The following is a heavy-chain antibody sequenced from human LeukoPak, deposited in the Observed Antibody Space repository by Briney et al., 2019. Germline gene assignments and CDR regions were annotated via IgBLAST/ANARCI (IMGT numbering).Heavy chain of an antibody. D-gene: IGHD3-3*01. CDR2: IIPIFGTA. J-gene: IGHJ4*02. Sequence: SVKVSCKASGGTFSSYAISWVRQAPGQGLEWMGGIIPIFGTANYAQKFQGRVTITADESTSTAYMELSSLRSEDTAVYYCARSQVRFLEWLPTYYFDYWGQGTLVTISS. CDR1: GGTFSSYA. CDR3: ARSQVRFLEWLPTYYFDY. V-gene: IGHV1-69*13.